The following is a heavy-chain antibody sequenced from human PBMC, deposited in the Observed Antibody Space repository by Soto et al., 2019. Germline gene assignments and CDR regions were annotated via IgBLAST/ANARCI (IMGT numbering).Heavy chain of an antibody. V-gene: IGHV1-3*01. J-gene: IGHJ5*02. CDR2: INAGNGNT. CDR1: GYTFTSYA. D-gene: IGHD2-2*02. CDR3: ARAVLVVPADIPGDCFDP. Sequence: ASVKVSCKASGYTFTSYAMHWVRQAPGQRLEWMGWINAGNGNTKYSQKFQGRVTITRDTSASTAYMELSSLRSEDTAVYYCARAVLVVPADIPGDCFDPCGQRTLVTVSS.